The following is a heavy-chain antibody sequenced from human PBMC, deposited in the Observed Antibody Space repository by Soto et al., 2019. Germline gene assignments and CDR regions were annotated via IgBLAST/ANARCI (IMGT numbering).Heavy chain of an antibody. D-gene: IGHD4-17*01. V-gene: IGHV3-21*01. CDR2: ISSSSYI. CDR3: ARVAEGDYPYFDY. J-gene: IGHJ4*02. CDR1: GFTFSSYG. Sequence: GGSLRLSCAASGFTFSSYGMHWVRQAPGKGLEWVSSISSSSYIYYADSVKGRFTISRDNAKNSLYLQMNSLRAEDTAVYYCARVAEGDYPYFDYWGQGTLVTVSS.